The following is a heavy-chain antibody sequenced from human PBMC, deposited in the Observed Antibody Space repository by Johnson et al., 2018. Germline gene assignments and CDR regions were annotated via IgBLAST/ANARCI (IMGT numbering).Heavy chain of an antibody. D-gene: IGHD3-9*01. CDR1: GFTFSNAW. J-gene: IGHJ6*02. Sequence: VQLVQSGGGLVKPGGSLRLSCAASGFTFSNAWMSWVRQAPGKGLEWVGRIKSKTDGGTTDYAAPVKGRFTISRDDSKNTLYLQMNSLKTEDTAGYYCQRSYDILTGVGMDVWGQGTTVTVSS. CDR3: QRSYDILTGVGMDV. CDR2: IKSKTDGGTT. V-gene: IGHV3-15*01.